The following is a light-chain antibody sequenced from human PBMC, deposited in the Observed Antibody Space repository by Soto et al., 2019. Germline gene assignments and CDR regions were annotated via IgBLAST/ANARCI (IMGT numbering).Light chain of an antibody. J-gene: IGKJ1*01. CDR2: GAS. Sequence: TLSVSPGERATLSCRASQSVSSNLAWYQQKPGQAPRLLIYGASTRATGIPARFSGSGSGTEFTLTISSLQSEDFAVYYCQQYNNWPPWTYGQGTKVDIK. CDR1: QSVSSN. V-gene: IGKV3D-15*01. CDR3: QQYNNWPPWT.